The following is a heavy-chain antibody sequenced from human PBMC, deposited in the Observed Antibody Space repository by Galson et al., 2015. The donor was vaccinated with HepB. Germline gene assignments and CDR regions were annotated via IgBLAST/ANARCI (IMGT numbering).Heavy chain of an antibody. J-gene: IGHJ4*02. D-gene: IGHD3-22*01. CDR1: GFTFSNYA. CDR2: ISGSGGST. CDR3: AKAGGAAHITMIVADLYFDS. V-gene: IGHV3-23*01. Sequence: SLRLSCAXSGFTFSNYAMFWVRQAPGKGLEWVSVISGSGGSTYYADSVKGRFTISRDNSMTTLYLQVNSLRAEDTAVYYCAKAGGAAHITMIVADLYFDSWGQGTLVTVSS.